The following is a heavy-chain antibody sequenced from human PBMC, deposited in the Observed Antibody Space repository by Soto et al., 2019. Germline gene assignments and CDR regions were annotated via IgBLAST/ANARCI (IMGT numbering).Heavy chain of an antibody. V-gene: IGHV3-11*01. Sequence: QVQLVESGGGLVKPGGSLRLSCAASGFTFSDYYMSWIRQAPGKGLEWVSYISSSGSTIYYVDSVKGRFTIFRDNAKNALDLQMDRLGGEDTGGYYWARRVGGSGMEGGAFDIWGQGTMVTVSS. CDR1: GFTFSDYY. CDR2: ISSSGSTI. CDR3: ARRVGGSGMEGGAFDI. J-gene: IGHJ3*02. D-gene: IGHD6-19*01.